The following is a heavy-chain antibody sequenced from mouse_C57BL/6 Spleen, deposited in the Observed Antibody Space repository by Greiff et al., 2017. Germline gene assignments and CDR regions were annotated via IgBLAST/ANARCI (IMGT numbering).Heavy chain of an antibody. CDR1: GYTLTSYW. CDR2: IDPSDSYT. V-gene: IGHV1-69*01. Sequence: QVQLKQPGAELVMPGASVKLSCKASGYTLTSYWMHWVKQRPGQGLEWIGEIDPSDSYTNYNQKFKGKSTLTVDKSSSTAYMQLSSLTSEDSAVYYCARGGSSGYDAMDYWGQGTSVTVSS. J-gene: IGHJ4*01. CDR3: ARGGSSGYDAMDY. D-gene: IGHD3-2*02.